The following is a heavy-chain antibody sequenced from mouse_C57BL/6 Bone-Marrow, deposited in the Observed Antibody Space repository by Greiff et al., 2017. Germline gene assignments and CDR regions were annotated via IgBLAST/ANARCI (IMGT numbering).Heavy chain of an antibody. Sequence: EVQLQQSGAELVRPGASVKLSCTASGFNIKDDYMHWVKQRPEQGLEWIGWIDPENGDTEYASKFQGKATITADTSSNTAYLQRSSLTSEDTAVYYCTTVFITTVVATGAMDYWGQGTSVTVSS. D-gene: IGHD1-1*01. J-gene: IGHJ4*01. CDR2: IDPENGDT. CDR3: TTVFITTVVATGAMDY. CDR1: GFNIKDDY. V-gene: IGHV14-4*01.